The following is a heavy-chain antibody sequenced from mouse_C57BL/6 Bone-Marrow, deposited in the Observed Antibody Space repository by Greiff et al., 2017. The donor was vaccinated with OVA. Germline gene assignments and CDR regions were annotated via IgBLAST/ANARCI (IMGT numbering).Heavy chain of an antibody. CDR1: GYAFTNYL. D-gene: IGHD2-5*01. V-gene: IGHV1-54*01. CDR3: ARGRDYSNYDAMDY. CDR2: INPGSGGT. J-gene: IGHJ4*01. Sequence: QVQLQQSGAELVRPGTSVKVSCKASGYAFTNYLIEWVKQRPGQGLEWIGVINPGSGGTNYNEKFKGKATLTADKSSSTAYMQLSSLTSEDSAVYFCARGRDYSNYDAMDYWVKEPQSPSPQ.